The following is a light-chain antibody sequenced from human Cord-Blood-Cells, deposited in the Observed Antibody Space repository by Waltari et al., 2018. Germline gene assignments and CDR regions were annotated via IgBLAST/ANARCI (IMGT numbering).Light chain of an antibody. CDR2: RNK. CDR3: AAWDDSLRV. V-gene: IGLV1-47*01. J-gene: IGLJ1*01. CDR1: SSNIGSNY. Sequence: QSVLTQPPSASGTPGQRVTISCSGSSSNIGSNYVYWYQQLPGTAPKLLIYRNKQRPSGVPDRFSGSKSGTSASLAISGLRSDDEADYYCAAWDDSLRVFGTGTKVTVL.